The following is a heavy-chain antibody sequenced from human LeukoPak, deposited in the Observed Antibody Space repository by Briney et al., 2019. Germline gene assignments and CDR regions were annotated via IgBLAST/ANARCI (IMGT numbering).Heavy chain of an antibody. CDR2: ISGSGGST. J-gene: IGHJ4*02. V-gene: IGHV3-23*01. CDR3: AKWGSVDTAMATDY. D-gene: IGHD5-18*01. CDR1: GFTFSSYG. Sequence: GRSLRLSCAASGFTFSSYGMHWVRQAPGKGLEWVSAISGSGGSTYYADSVKGRFTISRDNSKNTLYLQMNSLRAEDTAVYYCAKWGSVDTAMATDYWGQGTLVTVSS.